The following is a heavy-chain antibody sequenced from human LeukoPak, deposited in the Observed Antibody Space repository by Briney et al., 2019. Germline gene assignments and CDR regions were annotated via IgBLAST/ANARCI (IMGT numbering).Heavy chain of an antibody. CDR2: ISHSGST. J-gene: IGHJ4*02. V-gene: IGHV4-59*12. Sequence: SETLSLTCTVSGGSISSYYWSWVRQPPGKGLEWIGEISHSGSTNYNPSLTSRVKISVDKSKNQLSLVLSSVTAADTAVYYCARGLGRYFDYWGQGTLVTVSA. CDR3: ARGLGRYFDY. CDR1: GGSISSYY.